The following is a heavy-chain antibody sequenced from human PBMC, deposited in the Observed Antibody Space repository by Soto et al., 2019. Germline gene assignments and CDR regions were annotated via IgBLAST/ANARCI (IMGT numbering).Heavy chain of an antibody. J-gene: IGHJ4*02. CDR2: IWYDGSNK. Sequence: GGSLRLSCAASGFTFSSYGMHWVRQAPGKGLEWVAVIWYDGSNKYYADSVKGRFTISRDNSKNTLYLQMTSLRAEDTAVYYCARTGGYFDWFYSFDYWGQGTLVTVSS. D-gene: IGHD3-9*01. CDR3: ARTGGYFDWFYSFDY. CDR1: GFTFSSYG. V-gene: IGHV3-33*01.